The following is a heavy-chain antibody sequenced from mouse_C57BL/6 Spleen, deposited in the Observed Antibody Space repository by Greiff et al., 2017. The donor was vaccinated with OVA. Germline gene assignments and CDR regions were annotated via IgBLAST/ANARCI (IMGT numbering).Heavy chain of an antibody. Sequence: QVQLQHPGAELVMPGASVKLSCKASGYTFTSYWMHWVKQRPGQGLEWIGEIDPSDSYTNYNQKFKGKSTLTVDKSSSTAYMQLSSLTSEDSAVYYCARDSGSPFAYWGQGTLVTVSA. CDR3: ARDSGSPFAY. J-gene: IGHJ3*01. V-gene: IGHV1-69*01. CDR2: IDPSDSYT. D-gene: IGHD3-2*02. CDR1: GYTFTSYW.